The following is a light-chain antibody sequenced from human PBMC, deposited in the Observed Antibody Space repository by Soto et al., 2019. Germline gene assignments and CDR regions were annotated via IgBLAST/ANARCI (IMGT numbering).Light chain of an antibody. V-gene: IGLV2-23*01. J-gene: IGLJ2*01. Sequence: QSALTQPASVSGSPGQSITISCTGTSSDVGSYNLVSWYQHHPAKAPKLMIYEGTKRPSGVSNRFSGSKSGNTASLTISGLQAEDEADYYCCSYAGSDTHVVFGGGTKLTVL. CDR2: EGT. CDR3: CSYAGSDTHVV. CDR1: SSDVGSYNL.